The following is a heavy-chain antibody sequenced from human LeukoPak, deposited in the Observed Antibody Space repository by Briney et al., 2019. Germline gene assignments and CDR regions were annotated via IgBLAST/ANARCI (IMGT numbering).Heavy chain of an antibody. J-gene: IGHJ4*02. V-gene: IGHV4-59*08. Sequence: SETLSLTCTVSGGSVSSDYWSWIRQPPGKGLEWIGYIYHTGNNDYNPSLKSRATVSLDTSKNQFSLKLTSVTAADTAVYFCARHPFSSPFDYWGQGTLVTVSS. CDR2: IYHTGNN. CDR1: GGSVSSDY. D-gene: IGHD2/OR15-2a*01. CDR3: ARHPFSSPFDY.